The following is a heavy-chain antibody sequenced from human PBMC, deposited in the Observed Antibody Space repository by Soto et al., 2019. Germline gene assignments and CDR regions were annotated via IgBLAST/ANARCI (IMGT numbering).Heavy chain of an antibody. D-gene: IGHD2-15*01. J-gene: IGHJ4*02. CDR3: ARAVADCSGGSCYDYFDY. CDR2: TYYRSKWYN. Sequence: PSQTLSLTCAIYGDSVSSNSAAWNWIRQSPSRGLEWLGRTYYRSKWYNDYAVSVKSRITINPDTSKNQFSLQLNSVTPEDTAVYYCARAVADCSGGSCYDYFDYWGQGTLVTVSS. V-gene: IGHV6-1*01. CDR1: GDSVSSNSAA.